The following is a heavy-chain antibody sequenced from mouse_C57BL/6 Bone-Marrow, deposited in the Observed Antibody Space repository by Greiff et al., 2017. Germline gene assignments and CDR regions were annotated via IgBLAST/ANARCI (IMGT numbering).Heavy chain of an antibody. CDR2: IDPEGGET. V-gene: IGHV14-2*01. CDR3: ASNGYDGGWFAY. CDR1: GFNIKDYY. Sequence: VQLKESGAELVKPGASVKLSCTASGFNIKDYYMHWVKQRTEQGLEWIGRIDPEGGETKYAPKFQGKSTITADTSSNTAYLQLSSLTSEDTAVYYCASNGYDGGWFAYWGQGTLVTVSA. D-gene: IGHD2-2*01. J-gene: IGHJ3*01.